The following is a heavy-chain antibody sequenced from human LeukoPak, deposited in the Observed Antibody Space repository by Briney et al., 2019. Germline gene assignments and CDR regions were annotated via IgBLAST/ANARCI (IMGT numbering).Heavy chain of an antibody. CDR1: GFTFSSYS. D-gene: IGHD1-26*01. CDR3: ASPFPLGATGGGIDY. CDR2: ISSSSSYI. V-gene: IGHV3-21*01. Sequence: GGSLRLSCAASGFTFSSYSMNWVRQAPGKGLDWVSSISSSSSYICYADSVKGRFTISRDNAKNSLYLQMNSLRAEDTAVYSCASPFPLGATGGGIDYWGQGTLVTVSS. J-gene: IGHJ4*02.